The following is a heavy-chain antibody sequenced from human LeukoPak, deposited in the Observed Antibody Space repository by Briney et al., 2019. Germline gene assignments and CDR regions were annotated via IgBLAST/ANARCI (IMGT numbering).Heavy chain of an antibody. V-gene: IGHV3-23*01. Sequence: GGSLRLSCAASGFTFSNAWMSWVRQAPGKGLEWVSAISGSGGSTYYADSVKGRFTISRDNSKNTLYLQMNSLRAEDTAVYYCAKDPVATTVTTSAYYWGQGTLVTVSS. CDR1: GFTFSNAW. CDR2: ISGSGGST. CDR3: AKDPVATTVTTSAYY. D-gene: IGHD4-17*01. J-gene: IGHJ4*02.